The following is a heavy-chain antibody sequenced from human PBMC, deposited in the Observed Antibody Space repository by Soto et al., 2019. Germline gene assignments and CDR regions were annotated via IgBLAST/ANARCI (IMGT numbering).Heavy chain of an antibody. V-gene: IGHV5-51*01. D-gene: IGHD3-22*01. CDR3: ARQTHYGSSAKRGFDV. CDR2: IYPGDSDS. J-gene: IGHJ3*01. Sequence: GESLKISCKGSGYSFTSYWIGWVRQMPGKGLEWMGIIYPGDSDSRYSPSFQGQVTISADKSISTAYLQWSSLKASDTAMYYCARQTHYGSSAKRGFDVWGQGTMVTVSS. CDR1: GYSFTSYW.